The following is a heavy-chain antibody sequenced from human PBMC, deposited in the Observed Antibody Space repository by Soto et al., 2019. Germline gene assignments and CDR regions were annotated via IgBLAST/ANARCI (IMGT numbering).Heavy chain of an antibody. J-gene: IGHJ3*02. CDR3: AKDRGAALGMLDAFDI. Sequence: QVQLVESGGGVVQPGRSLRLSCAASGFTFSSYGMHWVRQAPGKGLEWVAVISYDGSNKYYADSVKGRFTISRDNSKNRLYLQMNSLRAEDTAVYYCAKDRGAALGMLDAFDIWGQGTMVTVSS. CDR1: GFTFSSYG. V-gene: IGHV3-30*18. CDR2: ISYDGSNK. D-gene: IGHD7-27*01.